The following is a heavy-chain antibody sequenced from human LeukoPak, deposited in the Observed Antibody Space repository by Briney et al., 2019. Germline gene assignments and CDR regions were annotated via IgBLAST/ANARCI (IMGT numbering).Heavy chain of an antibody. V-gene: IGHV3-15*07. CDR2: IKSKTDGGTT. J-gene: IGHJ4*02. D-gene: IGHD3-22*01. Sequence: GSLRLSCAASGFTFSSYGMNWVRQAPGKGLEWVGRIKSKTDGGTTDYAAPVKGRFTISRDDSKNTLYLQMNSLKTEDTAVYYCSTTYYYDSSEGYWGQGTLVTVSS. CDR3: STTYYYDSSEGY. CDR1: GFTFSSYG.